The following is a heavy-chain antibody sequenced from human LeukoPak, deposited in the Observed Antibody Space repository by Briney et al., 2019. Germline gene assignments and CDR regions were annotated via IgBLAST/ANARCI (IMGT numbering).Heavy chain of an antibody. D-gene: IGHD3-3*01. CDR3: AREGGFYRPLDY. J-gene: IGHJ4*02. CDR2: VHLDGRT. V-gene: IGHV4-4*02. Sequence: SGTLSLICGVSGGSISTTNWWTWVRQPPGKGLEWIGEVHLDGRTNYNPSLESRLTMSVDLSENHISLKLTSVTAADTAVYYCAREGGFYRPLDYSGQGTLVTVSS. CDR1: GGSISTTNW.